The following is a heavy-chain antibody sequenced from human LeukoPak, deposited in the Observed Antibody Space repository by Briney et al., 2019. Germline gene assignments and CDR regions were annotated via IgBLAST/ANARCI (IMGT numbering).Heavy chain of an antibody. D-gene: IGHD5-24*01. Sequence: GGSLRLSCAASGFTVNTYYMSWVSQAPGKGLEWVSVIYSNGNTYYADSVKGRFTISRDNSQNTLYLLMNNLRVEDTAVYYCARDRDRDPYYFDYWGQGTLVTVSS. CDR1: GFTVNTYY. J-gene: IGHJ4*02. V-gene: IGHV3-53*01. CDR3: ARDRDRDPYYFDY. CDR2: IYSNGNT.